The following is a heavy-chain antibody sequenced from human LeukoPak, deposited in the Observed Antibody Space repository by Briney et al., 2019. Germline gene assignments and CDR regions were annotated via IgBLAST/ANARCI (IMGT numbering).Heavy chain of an antibody. CDR3: ARGSSGYYYRANFDY. J-gene: IGHJ4*02. Sequence: GASVKVSCKASGYTFTSYGISWVRQAPGQGLEWMGWISAYNGNTNYAQKLQGRVTMTTDTSTSTAYMELRSLRSDDTAVYYCARGSSGYYYRANFDYWGQGTLVTVSS. CDR1: GYTFTSYG. D-gene: IGHD3-22*01. CDR2: ISAYNGNT. V-gene: IGHV1-18*01.